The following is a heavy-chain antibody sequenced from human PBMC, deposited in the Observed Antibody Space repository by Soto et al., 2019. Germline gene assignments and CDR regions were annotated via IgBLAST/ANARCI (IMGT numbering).Heavy chain of an antibody. CDR1: GYTFTSYY. CDR3: AGEVAELTAFLSEGNWFYP. CDR2: INPSGGST. D-gene: IGHD1-26*01. V-gene: IGHV1-46*03. Sequence: ASAKVSCKASGYTFTSYYMHWVRQAPVQGLEWMGIINPSGGSTSYAQKFQGRVTMTRDTSTSTVYMELSSLRSEDTAVSYCAGEVAELTAFLSEGNWFYPWGQGNLVAVS. J-gene: IGHJ5*02.